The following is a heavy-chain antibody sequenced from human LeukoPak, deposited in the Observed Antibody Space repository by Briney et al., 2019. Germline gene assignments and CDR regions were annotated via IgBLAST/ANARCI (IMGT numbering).Heavy chain of an antibody. D-gene: IGHD3-22*01. CDR3: AKICDSSGPPDY. CDR2: ISYDGSNK. Sequence: GRSLRLSCAASGFTFSSYGMHWVRQAPGKGLEWVAVISYDGSNKYYADSVKGRFTISRDNSKNTLYLQMNSLRAEDTAVYYCAKICDSSGPPDYWGQGTLVTVS. CDR1: GFTFSSYG. J-gene: IGHJ4*02. V-gene: IGHV3-30*18.